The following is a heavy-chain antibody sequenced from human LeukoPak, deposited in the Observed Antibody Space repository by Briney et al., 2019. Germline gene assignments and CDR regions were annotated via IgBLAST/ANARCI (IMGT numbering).Heavy chain of an antibody. J-gene: IGHJ4*02. Sequence: SVKVSCKASGGTFSSYAISWVRQAPGQGLEWMGGIIPIFGTANYAQRFQGRVTITADESTSTAYMELSSLRSEDTAVYYCARERGTYSSSPGFDYWGQGTLVTVSS. D-gene: IGHD6-13*01. CDR2: IIPIFGTA. V-gene: IGHV1-69*13. CDR3: ARERGTYSSSPGFDY. CDR1: GGTFSSYA.